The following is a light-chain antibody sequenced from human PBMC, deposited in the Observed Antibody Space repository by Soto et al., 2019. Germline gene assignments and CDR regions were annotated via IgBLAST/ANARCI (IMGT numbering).Light chain of an antibody. V-gene: IGKV1-17*01. Sequence: DIQMTQSPSSLSASVGDRVTITCRASQGINNHLGWFQHKPGKAPKRLIYAASSLQSGVPSRFSGSGSGTEFTLTNSGLQPEDFAAYYCLQHNTYPYTFVQGTKLEIK. J-gene: IGKJ2*01. CDR2: AAS. CDR1: QGINNH. CDR3: LQHNTYPYT.